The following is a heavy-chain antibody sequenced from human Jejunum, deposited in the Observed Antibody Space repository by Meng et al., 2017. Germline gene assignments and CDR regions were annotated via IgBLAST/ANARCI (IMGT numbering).Heavy chain of an antibody. D-gene: IGHD2-2*01. J-gene: IGHJ1*01. Sequence: QLQLQESGPGLVKPSDTLPLTCTVFGGSITSHPYYWAWIRHPPGKGLEWIGSAYYSGSTYYNPSLRRRVTISVDTSKNQYYLGLSSVTASDTALYYCARNCTSTRCSQRGVVKWGQGRLVPVSS. V-gene: IGHV4-39*01. CDR3: ARNCTSTRCSQRGVVK. CDR1: GGSITSHPYY. CDR2: AYYSGST.